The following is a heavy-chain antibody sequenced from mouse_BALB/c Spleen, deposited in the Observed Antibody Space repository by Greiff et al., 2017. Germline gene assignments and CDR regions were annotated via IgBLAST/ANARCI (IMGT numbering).Heavy chain of an antibody. CDR1: GFSLTSYG. CDR3: ARDRGGGSGY. D-gene: IGHD1-3*01. J-gene: IGHJ2*01. V-gene: IGHV2-9*02. CDR2: IWAGGST. Sequence: VKLVESGPGLVAPSQSLSITCTVSGFSLTSYGVHWVRQPPGKGLEWLGVIWAGGSTNYNSALMSRLSISKDNSKSQVFLKMNSLQTDDTAMYYCARDRGGGSGYWGQGTTLTVSS.